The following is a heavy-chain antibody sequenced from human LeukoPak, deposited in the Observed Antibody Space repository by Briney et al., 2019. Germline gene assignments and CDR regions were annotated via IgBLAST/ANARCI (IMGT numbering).Heavy chain of an antibody. D-gene: IGHD6-13*01. V-gene: IGHV1-18*01. CDR2: ISAYDGDT. Sequence: ASVKVSCKASGHSFNSYGISWVRQAPGQGLEWMGWISAYDGDTNYAQSLQGRVTMTTDTSTTTAYMELTGLRSDDTAVYYCARGLYSSSWYFDYWGQGTLVTVSS. CDR3: ARGLYSSSWYFDY. J-gene: IGHJ4*02. CDR1: GHSFNSYG.